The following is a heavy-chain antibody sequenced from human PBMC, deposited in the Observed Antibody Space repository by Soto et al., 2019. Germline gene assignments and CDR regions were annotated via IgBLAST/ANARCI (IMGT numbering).Heavy chain of an antibody. J-gene: IGHJ3*02. CDR2: ISGSGGST. CDR1: GGSISSGGYY. D-gene: IGHD3-3*01. CDR3: AKEITIFGVGDAFDI. Sequence: ETLSLTCTVSGGSISSGGYYWSWVRQAPGKGLEWVSAISGSGGSTYYADSVKGRFTISRDNSKNTLYLQMNSLRAEDTAVYYCAKEITIFGVGDAFDIWGQGTMVTVSS. V-gene: IGHV3-23*01.